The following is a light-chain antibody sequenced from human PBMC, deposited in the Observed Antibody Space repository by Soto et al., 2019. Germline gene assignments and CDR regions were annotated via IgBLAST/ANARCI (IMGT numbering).Light chain of an antibody. V-gene: IGLV2-14*01. CDR2: EVS. CDR3: SSYTSSRTWV. Sequence: QSVLTQPASVSGSPGQSITISCTGTSSDVGGYNDVSWYQQHPGKAPKLLIYEVSNRPSGVSNRFSGSKSGNTASLTISGLQAEDEADYYCSSYTSSRTWVFGGGTKVTVL. CDR1: SSDVGGYND. J-gene: IGLJ3*02.